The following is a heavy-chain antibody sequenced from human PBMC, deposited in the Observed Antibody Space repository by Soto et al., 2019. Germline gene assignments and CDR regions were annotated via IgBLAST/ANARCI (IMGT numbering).Heavy chain of an antibody. J-gene: IGHJ4*02. CDR3: ARAEVKRGRPHCGSTSCVYYFDS. Sequence: QVQLQESGPGLVMPSQTLSLTCTVSGGSISSDSFYWNWIRQHPGKGLEWIGYVYYSGSTYYNPSLKSRVTMSADTSKNQFSLNLKSVTAADTAVYSCARAEVKRGRPHCGSTSCVYYFDSWGQGTLVSVSS. CDR1: GGSISSDSFY. V-gene: IGHV4-31*03. CDR2: VYYSGST. D-gene: IGHD2-2*01.